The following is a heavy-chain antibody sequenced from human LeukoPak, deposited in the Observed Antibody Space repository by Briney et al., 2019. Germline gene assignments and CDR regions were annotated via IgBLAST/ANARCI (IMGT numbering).Heavy chain of an antibody. CDR3: AREIVGTIKSYFDY. J-gene: IGHJ4*02. CDR2: IRQDGDLK. Sequence: GGSLGLSCAASGFTFSSFAINWVRQAPGKGLEWVANIRQDGDLKHCVDSVRGRFTISRDNAENSLYLQMNSLRAEDTAIYYCAREIVGTIKSYFDYWGQGTLVTASS. V-gene: IGHV3-7*01. CDR1: GFTFSSFA. D-gene: IGHD1-26*01.